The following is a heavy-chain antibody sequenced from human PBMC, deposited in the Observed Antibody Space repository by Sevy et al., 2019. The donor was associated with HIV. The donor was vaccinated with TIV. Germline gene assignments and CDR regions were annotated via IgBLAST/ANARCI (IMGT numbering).Heavy chain of an antibody. V-gene: IGHV3-30-3*01. CDR2: ISYDGSSK. CDR1: GFTFSSYA. D-gene: IGHD6-13*01. Sequence: GGSLRLSCAASGFTFSSYAMHWVRQAPGKGLEWVAVISYDGSSKYYADSVKGRFTISRDNSKNTLYLQMNSLRAEDTAVYYCARSRGSSCANWFDPWGQGTLVTVSS. CDR3: ARSRGSSCANWFDP. J-gene: IGHJ5*02.